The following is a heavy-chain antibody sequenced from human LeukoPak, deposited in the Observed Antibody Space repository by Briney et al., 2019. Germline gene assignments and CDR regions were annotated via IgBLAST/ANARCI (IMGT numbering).Heavy chain of an antibody. J-gene: IGHJ4*02. D-gene: IGHD3-22*01. V-gene: IGHV3-9*01. CDR1: GFTFDDYA. CDR3: AKAARSYYCDSPLDY. Sequence: GGSLRLSCAASGFTFDDYAMHWVRQAPGKGLEWVSGISWNSGSIGYADSVKGRFTISRDNAKNSLYLQMNSLRAEDTALYYCAKAARSYYCDSPLDYWGQGTLVTVSS. CDR2: ISWNSGSI.